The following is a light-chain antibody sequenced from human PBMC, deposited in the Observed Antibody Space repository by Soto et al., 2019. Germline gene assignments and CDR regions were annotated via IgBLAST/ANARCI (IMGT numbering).Light chain of an antibody. Sequence: QSALTQPRSVSGSPGQSVTISCTGTNSDVGGYNYVSWYQQHPGKAPKVMIYDVSRRPSGVPDRFSGSKSGNTASLTISGLQAEDEADYYCCSYASAYNFWVVGGGTKVTVL. V-gene: IGLV2-11*01. CDR3: CSYASAYNFWV. CDR2: DVS. CDR1: NSDVGGYNY. J-gene: IGLJ3*02.